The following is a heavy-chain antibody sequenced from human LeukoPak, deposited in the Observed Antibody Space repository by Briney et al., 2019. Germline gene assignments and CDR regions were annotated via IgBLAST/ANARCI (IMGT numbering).Heavy chain of an antibody. D-gene: IGHD3-3*01. J-gene: IGHJ4*02. Sequence: PSETLSLTCTVSGGSISSYYYSWIRQPPGKGLEWIGYISYSGSTNYNPSLKSRVTMSVDTSKSQFSLKLSSVTAADTAVYYCARSRFLRDFDYWGQGTLVTVSS. CDR1: GGSISSYY. V-gene: IGHV4-59*01. CDR2: ISYSGST. CDR3: ARSRFLRDFDY.